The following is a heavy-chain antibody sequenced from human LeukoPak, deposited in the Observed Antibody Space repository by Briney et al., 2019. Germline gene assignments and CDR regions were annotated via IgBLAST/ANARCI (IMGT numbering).Heavy chain of an antibody. D-gene: IGHD5-24*01. CDR3: VRVRDGYNDAYDI. J-gene: IGHJ3*02. Sequence: ASVKVTCKASEFTFTNYNLGWVRQAPEQRLEWMGIINPSGGSTNYAQIFQGRVTMTRDTSTSTVYMELSSLRSEDTAVYYCVRVRDGYNDAYDIWGQGTMVTVPS. CDR1: EFTFTNYN. V-gene: IGHV1-46*01. CDR2: INPSGGST.